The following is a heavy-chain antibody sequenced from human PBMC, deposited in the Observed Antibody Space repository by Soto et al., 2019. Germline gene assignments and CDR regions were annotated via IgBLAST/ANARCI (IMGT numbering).Heavy chain of an antibody. CDR1: GFTFSSYW. V-gene: IGHV3-74*01. J-gene: IGHJ4*02. CDR3: ARDPPIVVVPAASNY. CDR2: INSDGSST. D-gene: IGHD2-2*01. Sequence: PGGSLRLSCAASGFTFSSYWMHWVRQAPGKGLVWVSRINSDGSSTSYADSVKGRFTISRDNAKNTLYLQMNSLRAEDTAVYYCARDPPIVVVPAASNYWGQGTLVTVSS.